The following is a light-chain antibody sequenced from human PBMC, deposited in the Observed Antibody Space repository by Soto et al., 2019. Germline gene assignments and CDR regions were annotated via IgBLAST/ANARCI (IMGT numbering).Light chain of an antibody. CDR3: QQYNSFPWT. J-gene: IGKJ1*01. Sequence: DIQMTQSPSTLSASVGDRVTITCRASQSINTWLAWYQQKPGKAPKLVIYKASSLESGVPSRFRGSGSGTEFTLTISSLQPDDFATYHCQQYNSFPWTFGQGTKVEIK. CDR2: KAS. V-gene: IGKV1-5*03. CDR1: QSINTW.